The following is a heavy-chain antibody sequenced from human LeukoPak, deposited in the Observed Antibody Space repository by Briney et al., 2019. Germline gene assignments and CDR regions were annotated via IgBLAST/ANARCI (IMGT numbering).Heavy chain of an antibody. CDR3: ARDLTYGSGSYYGDYYYGMDV. D-gene: IGHD3-10*01. V-gene: IGHV3-11*01. J-gene: IGHJ6*02. Sequence: GGSLRLSCAASGFTFSDYYINWIRQAPGKGLEWVSYISRSGSSIYYADSVKDRFTIYRDNAKNSLYLQMNSLRAEDTAVYYCARDLTYGSGSYYGDYYYGMDVWGQGTTVTVSS. CDR1: GFTFSDYY. CDR2: ISRSGSSI.